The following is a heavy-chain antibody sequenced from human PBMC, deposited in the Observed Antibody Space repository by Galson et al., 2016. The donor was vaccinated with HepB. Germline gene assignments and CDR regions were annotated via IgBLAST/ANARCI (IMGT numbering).Heavy chain of an antibody. V-gene: IGHV1-18*04. CDR1: GFTLTNYG. CDR3: ARDRDIASSGLGRRLYHYYGMDV. D-gene: IGHD5/OR15-5a*01. J-gene: IGHJ6*02. CDR2: ISGNNGNT. Sequence: SVKVSCKASGFTLTNYGISWVRQAPGQGLQWMGWISGNNGNTNYAQRFQGRVTMTTDTSTSTAYLELRSLRSDDTAVYYCARDRDIASSGLGRRLYHYYGMDVWGQGTTVTVFS.